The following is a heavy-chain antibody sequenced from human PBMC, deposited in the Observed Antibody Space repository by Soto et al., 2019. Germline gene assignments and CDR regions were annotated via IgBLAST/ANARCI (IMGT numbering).Heavy chain of an antibody. V-gene: IGHV4-59*02. CDR1: GGSVSSHH. Sequence: QVQLQESGPRLVKPSETLSPTCTVSGGSVSSHHWTWIRQPPGKGLEWIGDYSDDTSYSPSLKSRVTISADTSKTQFSLKLRSVTAADTAVYYCATYSRGEGGRGYWGQGTLVTVSS. CDR2: DYSDDT. J-gene: IGHJ4*02. D-gene: IGHD2-21*01. CDR3: ATYSRGEGGRGY.